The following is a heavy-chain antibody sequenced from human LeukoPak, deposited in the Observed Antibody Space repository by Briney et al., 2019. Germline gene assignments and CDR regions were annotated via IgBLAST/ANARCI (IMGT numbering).Heavy chain of an antibody. V-gene: IGHV3-23*01. CDR3: AKARVWFGELLYGLFDY. CDR1: GFTFSSYA. J-gene: IGHJ4*02. D-gene: IGHD3-10*01. CDR2: ISGSGGST. Sequence: GGSLRLSCAAFGFTFSSYAMSWVRQAPGKGLEWVSAISGSGGSTYYADSVKGRFTISRDNSKNTLYLQMNSLRAEDTAVYYCAKARVWFGELLYGLFDYWGQGTLVTVSS.